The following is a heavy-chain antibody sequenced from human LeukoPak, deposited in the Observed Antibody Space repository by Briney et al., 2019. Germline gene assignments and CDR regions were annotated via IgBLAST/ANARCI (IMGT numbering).Heavy chain of an antibody. CDR2: ISGSGGST. J-gene: IGHJ4*02. CDR3: AKDLDCYGSGSRCGFDY. CDR1: GFTFSSWS. D-gene: IGHD3-10*01. Sequence: GGSLTLPYGASGFTFSSWSLRWLGQAPGKELEWVPAISGSGGSTYYADYVKDRFTISRNNSKKTLYLQMNRLRAENTAVYYCAKDLDCYGSGSRCGFDYWGQGALVTVAS. V-gene: IGHV3-23*01.